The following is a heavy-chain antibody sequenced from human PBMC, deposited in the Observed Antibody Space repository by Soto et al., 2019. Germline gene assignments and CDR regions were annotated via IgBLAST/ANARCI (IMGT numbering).Heavy chain of an antibody. CDR1: GGSISSGDYY. D-gene: IGHD3-10*01. CDR2: IYYSGST. CDR3: ARGQSTIVRGVRGRYYFDY. Sequence: QVQLQESGPGLVKPSQTLSLTCTVSGGSISSGDYYWSWIRQPPGKGLEWIEYIYYSGSTYCNPALKGRVSRSVDTSNNTFSLKLGSVTAADTAVYYCARGQSTIVRGVRGRYYFDYWGQGTLVSVSS. J-gene: IGHJ4*02. V-gene: IGHV4-30-4*01.